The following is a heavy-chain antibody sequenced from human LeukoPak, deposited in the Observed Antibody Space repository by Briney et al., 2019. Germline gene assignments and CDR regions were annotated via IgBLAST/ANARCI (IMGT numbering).Heavy chain of an antibody. CDR2: IKEDGSEK. D-gene: IGHD5-18*01. CDR3: ARDRWGYSYGGD. Sequence: GGSLRLSCAASGFTFSSYWMSWVRQAPGKGLEWVANIKEDGSEKYYVDSVKGRFSISRDNAKNSLYLQMSSLRAEDTAVYYCARDRWGYSYGGDWGQGTLVTVSS. J-gene: IGHJ4*02. V-gene: IGHV3-7*01. CDR1: GFTFSSYW.